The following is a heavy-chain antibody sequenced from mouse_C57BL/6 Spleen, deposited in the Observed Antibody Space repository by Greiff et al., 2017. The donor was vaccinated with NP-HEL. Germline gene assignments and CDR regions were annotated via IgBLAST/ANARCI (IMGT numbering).Heavy chain of an antibody. Sequence: QVQLQQSGPGLVAPSQSLSITCTVSGFSLTSYGVDWVRQSPGKGLAWLGVIWGVGSTNYNSALKSRLSISKENSKSQVFLKMNSLQTDDTAMYYCASGGGLRQRFAYWGQGTLVTVSA. V-gene: IGHV2-6*01. D-gene: IGHD2-4*01. J-gene: IGHJ3*01. CDR1: GFSLTSYG. CDR2: IWGVGST. CDR3: ASGGGLRQRFAY.